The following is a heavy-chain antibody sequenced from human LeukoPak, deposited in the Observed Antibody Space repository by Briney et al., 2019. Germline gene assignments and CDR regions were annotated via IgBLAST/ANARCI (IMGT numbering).Heavy chain of an antibody. CDR2: INPDSGGT. V-gene: IGHV1-2*02. J-gene: IGHJ4*02. D-gene: IGHD3/OR15-3a*01. CDR1: GYTFTGYF. Sequence: ASVKVSCKTSGYTFTGYFMHWGRQAPGQGLEWMGWINPDSGGTNYAQKFQGRVTMTRDTSTNSAYMELSSLRSDDTAVYFCARDLRGLGDFFDYWGQGTLVTVSS. CDR3: ARDLRGLGDFFDY.